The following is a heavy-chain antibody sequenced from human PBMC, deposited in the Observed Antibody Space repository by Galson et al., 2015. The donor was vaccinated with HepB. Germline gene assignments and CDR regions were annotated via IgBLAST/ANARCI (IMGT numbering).Heavy chain of an antibody. V-gene: IGHV4-59*01. CDR1: GDSISTYY. D-gene: IGHD3-22*01. Sequence: ETLSLTCTVSGDSISTYYWSWIRQPPGKGLEWIGYIFYSGTTNYNPSLKSRVTISIDTSKNQFSLKLSSVTAADTAVYFCARDTSQLKYDNSAYFYRVVGGGMDVWGQGTTVAVSS. CDR3: ARDTSQLKYDNSAYFYRVVGGGMDV. J-gene: IGHJ6*02. CDR2: IFYSGTT.